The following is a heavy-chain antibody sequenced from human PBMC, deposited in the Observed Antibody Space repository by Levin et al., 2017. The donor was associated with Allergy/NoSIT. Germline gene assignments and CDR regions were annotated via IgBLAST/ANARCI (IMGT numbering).Heavy chain of an antibody. Sequence: GGSLRLSCAASGFTFSTYGMHWVRQAPGKGLEWVAFISYDGSNKYYADSVKGRFTISRDNSKNTLNLQMNILRAEDTAVYYCAKERVFLGTFDLWGQGTMVTVSS. V-gene: IGHV3-30*18. CDR3: AKERVFLGTFDL. CDR2: ISYDGSNK. J-gene: IGHJ3*01. D-gene: IGHD1-1*01. CDR1: GFTFSTYG.